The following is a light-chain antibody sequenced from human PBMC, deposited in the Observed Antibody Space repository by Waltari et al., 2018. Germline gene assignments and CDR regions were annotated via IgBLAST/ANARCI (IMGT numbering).Light chain of an antibody. V-gene: IGLV1-51*02. CDR3: GTWDSSLSGAV. CDR2: ENT. CDR1: TPNIGNNY. J-gene: IGLJ7*01. Sequence: QSVLTQPPSVSAAPGQRVTIPCSGGTPNIGNNYVSWYRQFPGTSPKLPTYENTERPSGIPGRFSGSKSGTSATLDITGLQAGDEADYYCGTWDSSLSGAVFGGGTHLTVL.